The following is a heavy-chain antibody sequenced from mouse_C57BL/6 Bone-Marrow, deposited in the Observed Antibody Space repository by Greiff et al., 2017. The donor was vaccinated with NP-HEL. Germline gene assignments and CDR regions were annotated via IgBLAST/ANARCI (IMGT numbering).Heavy chain of an antibody. D-gene: IGHD1-1*01. J-gene: IGHJ2*01. Sequence: QVQLQQSGAELVKPGASVKISCKASGYAFSSYWMNWVKQRPGKGLEWIGQIYPGDGDTNYNGKFKGKATLTADKSSSTAYMQLSSLTSEDSAVYFCARLRYYCSSYDYWGQGTTLTVSS. CDR1: GYAFSSYW. CDR3: ARLRYYCSSYDY. CDR2: IYPGDGDT. V-gene: IGHV1-80*01.